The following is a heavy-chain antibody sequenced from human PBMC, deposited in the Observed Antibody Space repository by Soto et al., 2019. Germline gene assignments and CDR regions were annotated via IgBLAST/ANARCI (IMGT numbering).Heavy chain of an antibody. J-gene: IGHJ6*02. V-gene: IGHV1-2*04. Sequence: ASVKVSCKASGYTFTGYYMHWVRQAPGQGLEWMGWINPNSGGTNYAQKFQGWVTMTRDTSISTAYMELSRLRSDDTAVYYCAREAKGAVYKYYYYYGMDVWGQGTTVTVSS. D-gene: IGHD6-19*01. CDR1: GYTFTGYY. CDR2: INPNSGGT. CDR3: AREAKGAVYKYYYYYGMDV.